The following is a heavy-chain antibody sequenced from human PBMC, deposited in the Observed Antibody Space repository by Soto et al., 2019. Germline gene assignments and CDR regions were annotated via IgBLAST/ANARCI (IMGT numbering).Heavy chain of an antibody. CDR3: ARDRNSGDSSGYYSSSADYFDY. Sequence: SVKVSCKASGGTFSSYAISWVRQAPGQGLEWMGGIIPIFGTANYAQKFQGRVTVTADESTSTAYMELSSLRSEDTAVYYCARDRNSGDSSGYYSSSADYFDYWGQGTLVTVSS. D-gene: IGHD3-22*01. V-gene: IGHV1-69*13. CDR2: IIPIFGTA. CDR1: GGTFSSYA. J-gene: IGHJ4*02.